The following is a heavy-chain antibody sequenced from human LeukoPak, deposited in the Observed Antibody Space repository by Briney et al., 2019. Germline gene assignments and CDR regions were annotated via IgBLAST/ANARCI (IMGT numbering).Heavy chain of an antibody. D-gene: IGHD2/OR15-2a*01. Sequence: GGSLRLSCAASGFIFSDYYMSWIRQAPGKGLEWVSYISSSGSTIYFADSVKGRFTISRDNAKNLLYLQMNSLRAEDTAVYFCAKNRARGSFDLWGQGTLVTVSS. CDR1: GFIFSDYY. V-gene: IGHV3-11*01. J-gene: IGHJ5*02. CDR3: AKNRARGSFDL. CDR2: ISSSGSTI.